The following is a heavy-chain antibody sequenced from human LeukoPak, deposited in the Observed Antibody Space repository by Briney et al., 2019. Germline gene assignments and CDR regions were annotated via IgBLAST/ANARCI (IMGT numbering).Heavy chain of an antibody. V-gene: IGHV3-30*02. Sequence: GGSLRLSCAASGFTFNAYDMHWVRQAPGKGLEWVAFIRYDGSNKFYADSVKGRFTISRDNSRNTLYLQMNSLRAEDTAAYYCAKSRVVEDYWGQGTLVTVYS. J-gene: IGHJ4*02. D-gene: IGHD2-21*01. CDR2: IRYDGSNK. CDR3: AKSRVVEDY. CDR1: GFTFNAYD.